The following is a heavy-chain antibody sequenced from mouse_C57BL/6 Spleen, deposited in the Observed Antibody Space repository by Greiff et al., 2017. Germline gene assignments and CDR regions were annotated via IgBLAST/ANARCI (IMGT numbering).Heavy chain of an antibody. CDR1: GYTFTDYY. J-gene: IGHJ3*01. CDR2: INPNNGGT. CDR3: ARSGETGTFFWVAY. Sequence: EVQLQQSGPELVKPGASVKISCKASGYTFTDYYMNWVKQSHGKSLEWIGDINPNNGGTSYNQKFKGKATLTVDKSSSTAYMELRSLTSEDSAVYSCARSGETGTFFWVAYWGQGTLVTVSA. D-gene: IGHD4-1*01. V-gene: IGHV1-26*01.